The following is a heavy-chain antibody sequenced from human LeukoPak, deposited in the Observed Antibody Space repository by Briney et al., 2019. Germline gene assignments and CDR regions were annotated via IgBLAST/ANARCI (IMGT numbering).Heavy chain of an antibody. CDR2: IWHDGNYK. CDR3: ARDSDYYDSSAYSFRGGLHYDF. D-gene: IGHD3-22*01. Sequence: GGSLTLSCVASGLTFSNYNMHWVRQAPGKGLEWVAVIWHDGNYKYYVDSVKGRFTISRDNSKNTVYLQMTSLGAEDTAVYSCARDSDYYDSSAYSFRGGLHYDFWGRGTLVTVSS. J-gene: IGHJ4*02. V-gene: IGHV3-33*01. CDR1: GLTFSNYN.